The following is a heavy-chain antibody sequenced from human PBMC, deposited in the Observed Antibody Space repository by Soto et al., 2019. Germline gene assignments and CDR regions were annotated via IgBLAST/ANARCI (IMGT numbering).Heavy chain of an antibody. CDR1: GYTFTSYA. CDR3: VILGVGN. J-gene: IGHJ4*02. CDR2: INAGNGNT. V-gene: IGHV1-3*01. Sequence: QVQLVQSGAEVKKPGASVKVSCKASGYTFTSYAMHWVRQAPGQRLEWMGWINAGNGNTKYPQKIQGRVTITRDTSASTAYMELSSLRSEDTAVYYCVILGVGNWGQGTLVPVSS. D-gene: IGHD2-8*01.